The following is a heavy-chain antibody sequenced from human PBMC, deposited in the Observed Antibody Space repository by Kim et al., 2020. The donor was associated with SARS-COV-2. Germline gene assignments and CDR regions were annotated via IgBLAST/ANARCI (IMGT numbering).Heavy chain of an antibody. CDR2: IYYTGST. CDR1: GGSISTYY. CDR3: ARPRSAEWRADDAFDI. Sequence: SETLSLTCTVSGGSISTYYWSWIRQPPGQGLEWIGYIYYTGSTNYNPSLKSRVTISVDTSKNQFSLKLSSVTAADTAVYFCARPRSAEWRADDAFDIWG. J-gene: IGHJ3*02. D-gene: IGHD3-3*01. V-gene: IGHV4-59*08.